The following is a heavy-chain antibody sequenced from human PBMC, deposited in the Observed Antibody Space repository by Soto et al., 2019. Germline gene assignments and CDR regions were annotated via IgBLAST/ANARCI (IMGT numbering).Heavy chain of an antibody. J-gene: IGHJ5*02. V-gene: IGHV4-31*03. CDR3: ASDREWGKFDP. D-gene: IGHD3-16*01. CDR2: IYHSGTT. CDR1: GASISSGGHY. Sequence: QVQLQESGPGLVKPSETLSLTCTVSGASISSGGHYWSWFRQPPGKGLEWIGDIYHSGTTYNIPSRRSRVTLSVDTSLNRFSRKLTPVTTADTAEYYLASDREWGKFDPWGQGILVTVSS.